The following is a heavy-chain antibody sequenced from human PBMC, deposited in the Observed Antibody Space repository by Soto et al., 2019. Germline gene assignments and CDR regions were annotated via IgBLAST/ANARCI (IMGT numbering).Heavy chain of an antibody. V-gene: IGHV5-51*01. CDR3: ARRPQRAFDLIDS. D-gene: IGHD3-3*02. CDR2: IYPGDSDI. J-gene: IGHJ4*02. Sequence: PGESLKISCMTSGYKFTNYWIAWVRQSPGKGLEWVGIIYPGDSDIRYSPSFEGQVTISADRSISTAYLQWGSLKASDTAVYFCARRPQRAFDLIDSWGQGTHVTVSS. CDR1: GYKFTNYW.